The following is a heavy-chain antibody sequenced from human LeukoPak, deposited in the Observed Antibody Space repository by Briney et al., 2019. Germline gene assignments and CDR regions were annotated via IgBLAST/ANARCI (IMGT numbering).Heavy chain of an antibody. J-gene: IGHJ5*02. D-gene: IGHD5-12*01. CDR2: INPNSGGT. Sequence: GASVKVSCKASGYTFTGYYMHWVRQAPGQGLEWMGWINPNSGGTNYAQKFQGRVTMTRDTSISTAYMELSRLRSDDTAVYYCARGNSGYDWGGNWFDPWGQGTLVTVSS. CDR1: GYTFTGYY. V-gene: IGHV1-2*02. CDR3: ARGNSGYDWGGNWFDP.